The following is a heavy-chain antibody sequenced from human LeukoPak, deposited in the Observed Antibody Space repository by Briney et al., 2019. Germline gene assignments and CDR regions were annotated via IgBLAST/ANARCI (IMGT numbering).Heavy chain of an antibody. CDR3: ARGQQWLEAFDY. CDR2: INPNSGVT. J-gene: IGHJ4*02. D-gene: IGHD6-19*01. V-gene: IGHV1-2*02. Sequence: ASGKVSCKASGYTFTSYYMHWVRQAPGQGLEWMGWINPNSGVTHYPQKFQGRVTMTRDTSLRTAYMEVSSLRSDDTAVYYCARGQQWLEAFDYWGLGTLVTVSS. CDR1: GYTFTSYY.